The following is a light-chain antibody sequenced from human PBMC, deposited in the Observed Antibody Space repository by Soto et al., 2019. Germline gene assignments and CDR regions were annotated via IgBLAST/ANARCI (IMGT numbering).Light chain of an antibody. CDR3: QQANKYPIT. CDR1: QSVSSN. V-gene: IGKV3-15*01. Sequence: EIVLTQSPATLSVSPWGCVILXWRASQSVSSNLAWYQQKPGQAPRLLIYGASTRATGIPVRFSGSGSGTEFTLTINSLQPEDFATYYCQQANKYPITFGQGTRLETK. J-gene: IGKJ5*01. CDR2: GAS.